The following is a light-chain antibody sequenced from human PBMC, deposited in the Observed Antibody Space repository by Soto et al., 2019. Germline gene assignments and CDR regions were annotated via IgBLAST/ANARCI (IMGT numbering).Light chain of an antibody. V-gene: IGLV1-47*01. CDR2: RNN. CDR3: AAWDDSLSGWV. CDR1: SSNIGSNY. Sequence: QSVLTQPPSASGTPGQRVTISCSGSSSNIGSNYVYWYQQLPGTATKLLIYRNNQRPSGVPDRFSGSKSGTSASLAISGLRSEDEADYYCAAWDDSLSGWVFGGGTKVNVL. J-gene: IGLJ3*02.